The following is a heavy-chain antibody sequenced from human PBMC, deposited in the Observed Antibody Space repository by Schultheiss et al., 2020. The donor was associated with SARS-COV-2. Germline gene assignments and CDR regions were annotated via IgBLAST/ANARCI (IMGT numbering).Heavy chain of an antibody. J-gene: IGHJ4*02. V-gene: IGHV4-38-2*01. CDR3: ARTIAADY. Sequence: SETLSLTCAVSGYSISSGYYWGWIRQPPGKGLEWIGRIYTSGSTNYNPSLKSRVTISVDTSKNQFSLKLSSVTAADTAVYYCARTIAADYWGQGTLVTVSS. CDR2: IYTSGST. CDR1: GYSISSGYY. D-gene: IGHD5-12*01.